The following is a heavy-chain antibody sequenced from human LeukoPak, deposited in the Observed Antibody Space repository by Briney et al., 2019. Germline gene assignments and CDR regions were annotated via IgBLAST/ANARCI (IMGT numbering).Heavy chain of an antibody. D-gene: IGHD1-7*01. CDR3: ARGLLGWNYNGYFDL. Sequence: SVEVSCKASGGTFSSYAISWVRQAPGQGLEWMGGIIPIFGTANYAQKFQGRVTITTDESTSTAYMELSSLRSEDTAVYYCARGLLGWNYNGYFDLWGRGTLVTVSS. CDR2: IIPIFGTA. J-gene: IGHJ2*01. V-gene: IGHV1-69*05. CDR1: GGTFSSYA.